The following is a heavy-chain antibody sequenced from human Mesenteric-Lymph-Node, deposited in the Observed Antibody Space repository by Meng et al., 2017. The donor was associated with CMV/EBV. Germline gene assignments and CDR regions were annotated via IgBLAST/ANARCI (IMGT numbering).Heavy chain of an antibody. D-gene: IGHD3-3*01. CDR3: ARDPMSNYDFWCGYKYMDV. Sequence: GESLKISCAASGFTVSSNYMSWVRQAPGKGLEWVSVIYSGGSTYYADSVKGRFTISIDNSKNTLYLQMNSLRAEETAVYYCARDPMSNYDFWCGYKYMDVWGQGTMVTVSS. J-gene: IGHJ6*02. CDR2: IYSGGST. V-gene: IGHV3-66*02. CDR1: GFTVSSNY.